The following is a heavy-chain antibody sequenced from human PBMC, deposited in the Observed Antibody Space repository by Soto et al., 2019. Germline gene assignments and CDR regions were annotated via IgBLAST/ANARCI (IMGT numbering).Heavy chain of an antibody. J-gene: IGHJ6*02. V-gene: IGHV3-7*03. D-gene: IGHD3-22*01. CDR3: ARDPTYYYDSSGPGGYYYGMDV. Sequence: GGSPRLSCAASGFTFSSYWMSWVRQAPGKGLEWVANIKQDGSEKYYVDSVKGRFTISRDNAKNSLYLQMNSLRVEDTAVYYCARDPTYYYDSSGPGGYYYGMDVWGQGTTVTVSS. CDR2: IKQDGSEK. CDR1: GFTFSSYW.